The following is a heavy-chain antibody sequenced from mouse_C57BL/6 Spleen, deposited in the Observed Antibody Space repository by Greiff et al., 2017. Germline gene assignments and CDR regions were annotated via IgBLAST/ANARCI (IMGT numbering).Heavy chain of an antibody. CDR2: INPNNGGT. CDR1: GYTFTDYN. CDR3: ARGLGPCDY. D-gene: IGHD4-1*01. J-gene: IGHJ2*01. Sequence: EVQLQQSGPELVKPGASVKMSCKASGYTFTDYNMHWVKQSHGKSLEWIGYINPNNGGTSYNQKFKGKATLTVNTSSSTAYMELRSLTSEESAVYCCARGLGPCDYWGQGTTLTVSS. V-gene: IGHV1-22*01.